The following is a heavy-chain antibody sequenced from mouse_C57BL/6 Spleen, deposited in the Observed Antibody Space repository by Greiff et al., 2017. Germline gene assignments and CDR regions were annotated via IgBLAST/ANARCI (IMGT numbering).Heavy chain of an antibody. CDR1: GYAFSSYW. CDR2: IYPGDGDT. D-gene: IGHD2-3*01. CDR3: ARSGGDPDGDGRWYFDV. J-gene: IGHJ1*03. Sequence: QVHVKQSGAELVKPGASVKISCKASGYAFSSYWMNWVKRRPGKGLEWIGQIYPGDGDTNYNGKFKGKATLTADKSSSTAYMQLSSLTSEDSAVYFCARSGGDPDGDGRWYFDVWGTGTTVTVSS. V-gene: IGHV1-80*01.